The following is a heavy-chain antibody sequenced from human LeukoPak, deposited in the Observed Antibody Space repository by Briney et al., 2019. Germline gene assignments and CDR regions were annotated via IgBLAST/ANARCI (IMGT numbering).Heavy chain of an antibody. CDR1: GGTFSSYA. J-gene: IGHJ4*02. V-gene: IGHV1-69*13. CDR2: IIPIFCTA. Sequence: ASVKVSCKASGGTFSSYAISWVRQAPGLGLEWMGGIIPIFCTANYAQKFQGRVTITADEATSTAYMELSSLRSEDTAVYYCATAWDYWGQGTLVTVSS. CDR3: ATAWDY.